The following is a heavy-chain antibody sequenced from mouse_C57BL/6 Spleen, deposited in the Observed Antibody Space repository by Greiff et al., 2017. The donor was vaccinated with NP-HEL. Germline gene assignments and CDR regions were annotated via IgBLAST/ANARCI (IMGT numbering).Heavy chain of an antibody. V-gene: IGHV5-16*01. Sequence: EVQVVESEGGLVQPGSSMKLSCTASGFTFSDYYMAWVRQVPEKGLEWVANINYDGSSTYYLDSLKSRFIISRDNAKNILYLQMSSLKSEDTATYYCARDRGVTTVVATEYYFDYWGQGTTLTVSS. CDR2: INYDGSST. CDR1: GFTFSDYY. CDR3: ARDRGVTTVVATEYYFDY. D-gene: IGHD1-1*01. J-gene: IGHJ2*01.